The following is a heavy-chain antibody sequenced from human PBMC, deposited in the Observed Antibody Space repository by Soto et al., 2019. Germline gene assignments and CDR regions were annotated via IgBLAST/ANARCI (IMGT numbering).Heavy chain of an antibody. D-gene: IGHD2-2*01. CDR1: GGTFSSHA. CDR2: IIPIFGTA. Sequence: SVKVSCKTSGGTFSSHALNWLRQAPGHGLEWMGRIIPIFGTAYYARKFQGRVTITADASTSTVYLELSSLTSQDTAVYFCARDKVGAGATFDYWGQGXLVTVYS. J-gene: IGHJ4*02. V-gene: IGHV1-69*13. CDR3: ARDKVGAGATFDY.